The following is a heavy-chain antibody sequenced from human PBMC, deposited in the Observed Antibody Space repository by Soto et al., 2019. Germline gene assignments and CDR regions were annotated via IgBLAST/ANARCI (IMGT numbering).Heavy chain of an antibody. CDR2: INAGNGNT. D-gene: IGHD5-12*01. J-gene: IGHJ6*02. CDR1: GYTFTSYA. CDR3: AMVGASGYDAYYYYGMDV. Sequence: ASVKVSCKASGYTFTSYAMHWVRQAPGQRLEWMGWINAGNGNTKYSQKFQGRVTITRDTSASTAYMELSSLRSGDTAVYYCAMVGASGYDAYYYYGMDVWGQGTTVTVSS. V-gene: IGHV1-3*01.